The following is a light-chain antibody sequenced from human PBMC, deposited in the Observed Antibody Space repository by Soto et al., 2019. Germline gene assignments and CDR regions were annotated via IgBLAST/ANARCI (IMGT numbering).Light chain of an antibody. J-gene: IGKJ2*01. Sequence: EIVLTQSPGTLSLSPGERATLSCRASQSVSSSYLAWYQQKPGQAPRLLIYGASSRATGIPDRFSGSESGTDFTLTISRLEPEDFAVYYCQQYGSSFGQGTKLEIK. V-gene: IGKV3-20*01. CDR2: GAS. CDR1: QSVSSSY. CDR3: QQYGSS.